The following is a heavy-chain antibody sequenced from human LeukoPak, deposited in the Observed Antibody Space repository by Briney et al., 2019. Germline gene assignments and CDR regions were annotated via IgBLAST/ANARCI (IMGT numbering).Heavy chain of an antibody. V-gene: IGHV4-4*07. CDR2: ICTSGST. CDR3: ARDTVEPYQDYYDSSGYYP. Sequence: SETLSLTCTVSGGSISSYYWSWIRQPAGKGLEWIGRICTSGSTNYNPSLKSRVTMSVDTSKNQFSLKLSSVTAADTAVYYCARDTVEPYQDYYDSSGYYPWGQGTLVTVSS. CDR1: GGSISSYY. D-gene: IGHD3-22*01. J-gene: IGHJ5*02.